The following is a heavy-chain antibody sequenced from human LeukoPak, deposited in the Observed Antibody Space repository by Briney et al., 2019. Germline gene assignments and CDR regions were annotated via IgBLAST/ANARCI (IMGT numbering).Heavy chain of an antibody. D-gene: IGHD2-2*01. V-gene: IGHV3-30*18. CDR3: AKDPGSNSWSFEPCDMDV. Sequence: GGSLSLSCAASAFTFSSYGMHWVRQAPGKGLEWVALVSNDGSRQNYADSVMGRFTISRDNSKSTLYLQMNSLRTHDTAVYYCAKDPGSNSWSFEPCDMDVWGQGTTVTVSS. CDR1: AFTFSSYG. J-gene: IGHJ6*02. CDR2: VSNDGSRQ.